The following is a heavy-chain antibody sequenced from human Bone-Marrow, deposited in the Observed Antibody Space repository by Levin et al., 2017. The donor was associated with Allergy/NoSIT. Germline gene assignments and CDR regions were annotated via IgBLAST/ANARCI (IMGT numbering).Heavy chain of an antibody. J-gene: IGHJ6*02. CDR2: IYTSGST. D-gene: IGHD3-9*01. CDR3: ARVTPNDIAWSPGYGMDV. V-gene: IGHV4-4*07. CDR1: GGSISSYY. Sequence: TSETLSLTCTVSGGSISSYYWSWIRQPAGKGLEWIGRIYTSGSTNYNPSLKSRVTMSVDTSKNQFSLKLSSVTAADTAVYYCARVTPNDIAWSPGYGMDVWGQGTTVTVSS.